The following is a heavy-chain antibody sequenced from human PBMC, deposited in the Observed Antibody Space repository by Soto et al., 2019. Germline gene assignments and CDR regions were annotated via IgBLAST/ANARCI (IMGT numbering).Heavy chain of an antibody. CDR2: ISAYNGNT. Sequence: ASVKVSCKASGYTFFNYGINWVRQAPGQGLEWMGWISAYNGNTKDAQKFQDRVTMTTDTSTSTAYMELTGLRSDDTAVYYCARDMVTFGGVIVSGYWGQGTQVTVSS. D-gene: IGHD3-16*02. CDR3: ARDMVTFGGVIVSGY. V-gene: IGHV1-18*01. J-gene: IGHJ4*02. CDR1: GYTFFNYG.